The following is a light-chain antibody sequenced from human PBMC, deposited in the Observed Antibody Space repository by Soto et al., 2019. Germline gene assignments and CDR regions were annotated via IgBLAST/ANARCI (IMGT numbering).Light chain of an antibody. CDR1: SSDVGGHNY. V-gene: IGLV2-14*01. Sequence: QSVLTQPASVSGSPGQSITISCTGTSSDVGGHNYVSWYQQHPGKAPKLMIYEVSNRPSGVSNRFSGSKSGNTASLTISGLQAEDEADYYCSSYTSSSTAFVFGTGTQLNVL. CDR2: EVS. J-gene: IGLJ7*01. CDR3: SSYTSSSTAFV.